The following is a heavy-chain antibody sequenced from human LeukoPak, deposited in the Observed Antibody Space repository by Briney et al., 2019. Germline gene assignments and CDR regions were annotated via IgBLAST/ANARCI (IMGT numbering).Heavy chain of an antibody. J-gene: IGHJ2*01. CDR2: INPNSGGT. Sequence: ASVKVSCTAPGYTFTGYYMHWVRQAPGQGLEWMGWINPNSGGTNYAHKFKGRVTMTRDTSMSTVYMALSRLRSGDTCVYYCSSDGVVPAAIPCLYFDLWGRGTLVTVSS. CDR3: SSDGVVPAAIPCLYFDL. D-gene: IGHD2-2*02. CDR1: GYTFTGYY. V-gene: IGHV1-2*02.